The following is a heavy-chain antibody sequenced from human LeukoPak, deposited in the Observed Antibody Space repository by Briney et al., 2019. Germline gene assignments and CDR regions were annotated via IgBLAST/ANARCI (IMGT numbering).Heavy chain of an antibody. D-gene: IGHD2-2*01. V-gene: IGHV4-31*03. CDR3: ARVGTRYCSSTSCYGWFDP. J-gene: IGHJ5*02. CDR1: GGSISSGGYY. CDR2: IYYSGST. Sequence: SETLSPTCTVSGGSISSGGYYWSWIRQHPGKGLEWIGYIYYSGSTYYNPSLKSRVTISVDTSKNQFSLKLSSVTAADTAVYYCARVGTRYCSSTSCYGWFDPWGQGTLVTVSS.